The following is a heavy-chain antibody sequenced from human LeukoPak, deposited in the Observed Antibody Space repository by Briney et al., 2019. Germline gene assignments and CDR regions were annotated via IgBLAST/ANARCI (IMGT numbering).Heavy chain of an antibody. CDR1: GYTFTGYY. CDR3: ARAVEMATIEDY. V-gene: IGHV1-69*04. Sequence: SVKVSCKASGYTFTGYYMHWVRQAPGQGLEWMGRIIPILGIANYAQKFQGRVTITADKSTSTAYMELSSLRSEDTAVYYCARAVEMATIEDYWGQGTLVTVSS. J-gene: IGHJ4*02. D-gene: IGHD5-12*01. CDR2: IIPILGIA.